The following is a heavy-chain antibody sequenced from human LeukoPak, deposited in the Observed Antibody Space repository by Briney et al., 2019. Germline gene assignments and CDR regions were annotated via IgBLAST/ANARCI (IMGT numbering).Heavy chain of an antibody. J-gene: IGHJ5*02. D-gene: IGHD3-10*01. CDR2: INPNSGGT. CDR1: GYTFTGYY. Sequence: ASLKVSCKASGYTFTGYYMHWVRQAAGQGLEWLGWINPNSGGTNYAQKYQDRVTMTRDTSISTAYMDLSSLTSDDSAVYYCAKNFFGSGSYVLVFDPWGQGTLVTVSS. V-gene: IGHV1-2*02. CDR3: AKNFFGSGSYVLVFDP.